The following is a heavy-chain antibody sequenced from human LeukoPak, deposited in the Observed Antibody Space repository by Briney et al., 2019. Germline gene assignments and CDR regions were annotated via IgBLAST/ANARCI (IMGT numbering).Heavy chain of an antibody. J-gene: IGHJ4*02. Sequence: SETLSLTCAVYGGSFSGYYLSWIRQPPGKGLEWIGEINHSGSTNYNPSLKSRFTISVDTSKNQFSLKLSSVTAADTAVYYCARRPYLTNYFDYWGQGTLVTVSS. CDR2: INHSGST. CDR3: ARRPYLTNYFDY. CDR1: GGSFSGYY. V-gene: IGHV4-34*01.